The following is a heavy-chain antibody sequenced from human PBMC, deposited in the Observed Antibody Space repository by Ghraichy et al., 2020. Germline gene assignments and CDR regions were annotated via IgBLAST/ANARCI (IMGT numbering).Heavy chain of an antibody. J-gene: IGHJ5*02. D-gene: IGHD2-2*01. CDR2: SYHSGSP. CDR3: ARGGAMQPPYPT. CDR1: RGSFSGYY. V-gene: IGHV4-34*01. Sequence: SETLSLTCAVYRGSFSGYYWSWIRQPPGKEMEWIGESYHSGSPNYNPSLQSRVTISLYTSRSQFSLNLNSVTAADTAVYYCARGGAMQPPYPTWGQGARVPVSS.